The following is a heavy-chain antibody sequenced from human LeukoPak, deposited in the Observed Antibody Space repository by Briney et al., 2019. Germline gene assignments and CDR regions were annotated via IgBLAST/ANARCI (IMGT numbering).Heavy chain of an antibody. CDR1: GFTFSSYS. CDR3: ARGESATNYYYMDV. CDR2: ISSSSSYI. Sequence: GGSLRLSCAASGFTFSSYSMNWVRQAPGKGLEWVSYISSSSSYIYYADSVKGRFTISRDNAKNSLYLQMNSLRAEDTAVYYCARGESATNYYYMDVWGKGTTITASS. V-gene: IGHV3-21*01. J-gene: IGHJ6*03. D-gene: IGHD3-10*01.